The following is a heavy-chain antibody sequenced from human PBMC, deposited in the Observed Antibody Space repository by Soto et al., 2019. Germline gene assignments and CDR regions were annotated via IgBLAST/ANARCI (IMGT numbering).Heavy chain of an antibody. CDR3: AKEEQPSEGMDV. D-gene: IGHD6-13*01. Sequence: LRLSCAASGFTFSSYGMHWVRQAPGKGLEWVAVISYDGSNKYYADSVKGRFTISRDNSKNTLYLQMNSLRAEDTAVYYCAKEEQPSEGMDVWGQGTTVTVSS. V-gene: IGHV3-30*18. J-gene: IGHJ6*02. CDR2: ISYDGSNK. CDR1: GFTFSSYG.